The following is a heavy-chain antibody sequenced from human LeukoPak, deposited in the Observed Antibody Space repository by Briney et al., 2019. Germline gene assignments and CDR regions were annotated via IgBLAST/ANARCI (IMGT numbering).Heavy chain of an antibody. Sequence: SSETLSLTCTVSGGSISSYYWSWIRQPPGKGLEWIGYIYYSGSTNYNPSLKSRVTISVDTSKNQFSLKLSSVTAADTAVYYCARVSGSYEIRFDPWGQGALVTVSS. CDR1: GGSISSYY. CDR2: IYYSGST. D-gene: IGHD1-26*01. V-gene: IGHV4-59*01. CDR3: ARVSGSYEIRFDP. J-gene: IGHJ5*02.